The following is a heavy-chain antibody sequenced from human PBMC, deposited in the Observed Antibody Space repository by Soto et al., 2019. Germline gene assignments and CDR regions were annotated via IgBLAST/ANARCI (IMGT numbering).Heavy chain of an antibody. CDR2: ISGSGGST. D-gene: IGHD3-3*01. V-gene: IGHV3-23*01. J-gene: IGHJ4*02. CDR1: GFTFSSYA. CDR3: AKMIDFWSGYYGGFDY. Sequence: PGGSLRLSCAASGFTFSSYAMSWVRQAPGKGLEWVSAISGSGGSTYYADSVKGRFTISRDNSKNTLYLQMNSLRAEDTAVYYCAKMIDFWSGYYGGFDYWGQGTLVTAPQ.